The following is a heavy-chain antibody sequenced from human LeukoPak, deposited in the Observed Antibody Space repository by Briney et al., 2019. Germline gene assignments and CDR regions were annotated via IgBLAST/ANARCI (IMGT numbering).Heavy chain of an antibody. CDR2: IYPGDSDT. Sequence: GESLKISCKGSGYSFTSYWIGWVRQMPGKGLEWMGIIYPGDSDTRYSPSFQGQVTISADKSISTAYLQWSSLKASDTAMYYCARQPPYDSSGYYYFFDYWGQGTLVTVSS. V-gene: IGHV5-51*01. D-gene: IGHD3-22*01. CDR3: ARQPPYDSSGYYYFFDY. CDR1: GYSFTSYW. J-gene: IGHJ4*02.